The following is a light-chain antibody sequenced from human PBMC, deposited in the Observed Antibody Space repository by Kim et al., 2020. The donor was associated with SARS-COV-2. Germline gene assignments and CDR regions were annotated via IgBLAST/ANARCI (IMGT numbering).Light chain of an antibody. V-gene: IGKV1-5*03. Sequence: ASVGDRVTITCRASHIVSTWLAWYQQKPGKTPNLLIYKASYLQNGAPSRFSGSGSGTEFTLTINSLQPDDFATYYCQQYNAYPWTFGQGTKVEIK. CDR1: HIVSTW. J-gene: IGKJ1*01. CDR2: KAS. CDR3: QQYNAYPWT.